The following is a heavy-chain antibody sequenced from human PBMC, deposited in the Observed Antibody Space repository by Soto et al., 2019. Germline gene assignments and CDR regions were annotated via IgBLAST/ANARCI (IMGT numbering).Heavy chain of an antibody. CDR2: SKNKADIYTT. V-gene: IGHV3-72*01. J-gene: IGHJ4*02. D-gene: IGHD3-10*01. CDR3: TVWGSWNDFGAA. CDR1: GFTFSDHY. Sequence: EVQLVESGGGLVQPGGSLRLSCAASGFTFSDHYMDWVRQAPGKGLEWVGRSKNKADIYTTEYAASVTGRFTISRDGSKNSLVLQMNSLKTADTAVYYCTVWGSWNDFGAAWGQGILVTVSS.